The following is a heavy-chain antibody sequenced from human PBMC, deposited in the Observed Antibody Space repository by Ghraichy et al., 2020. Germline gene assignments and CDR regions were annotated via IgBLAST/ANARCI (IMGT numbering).Heavy chain of an antibody. CDR2: ISDTGLST. CDR1: GFTFSRFA. J-gene: IGHJ4*02. Sequence: GGSLRLSCATSGFTFSRFAMSWVRRTPGKGLEWVSTISDTGLSTYYADSVTGRFTISRDNSKNTVFLQMVSLRGNDTAVYYCAKRAFYDGTGYDFWGQGALVTVSS. CDR3: AKRAFYDGTGYDF. V-gene: IGHV3-23*01. D-gene: IGHD3-22*01.